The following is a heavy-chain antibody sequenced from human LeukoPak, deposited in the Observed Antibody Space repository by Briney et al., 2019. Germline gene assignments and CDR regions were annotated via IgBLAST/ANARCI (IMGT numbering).Heavy chain of an antibody. J-gene: IGHJ3*02. V-gene: IGHV4-34*01. CDR1: GFTFSNAW. CDR2: INHSGST. CDR3: ARPKNYGDYADAFDI. D-gene: IGHD4-17*01. Sequence: GSLRLSCAASGFTFSNAWMSWVRQAPGKGLEWIGEINHSGSTNYNPSLKSRVTISVDTSKNQFSLKLSSVTAADTAVYYCARPKNYGDYADAFDIWGQGTMVTVSS.